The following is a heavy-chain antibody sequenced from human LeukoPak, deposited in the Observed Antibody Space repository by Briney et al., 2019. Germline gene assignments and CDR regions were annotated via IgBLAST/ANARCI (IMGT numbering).Heavy chain of an antibody. CDR1: GYTFTGYY. Sequence: ASVKVSCKASGYTFTGYYMHWVRQAPGQGLEWMGWISAYNGNTNYAQKLQGRVTMTTDTSTSTAYVELRSLRSDDTAVYYCARGILWFGEFLTWDFDYWGQGTLVTVSS. CDR2: ISAYNGNT. V-gene: IGHV1-18*04. D-gene: IGHD3-10*01. CDR3: ARGILWFGEFLTWDFDY. J-gene: IGHJ4*02.